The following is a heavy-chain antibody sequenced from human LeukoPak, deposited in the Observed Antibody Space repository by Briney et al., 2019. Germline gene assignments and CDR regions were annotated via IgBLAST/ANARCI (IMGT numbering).Heavy chain of an antibody. CDR3: AKDPYVGGGYHFDS. D-gene: IGHD3-22*01. V-gene: IGHV3-23*01. Sequence: GGSLRLSCAASGFTFSSYAMNWARQAPGKGLEWVSTITGSGGDTYYADSVKGRFTISRDNSKNTLYLQRNSLRAEDTAIYYCAKDPYVGGGYHFDSWGQGSLVTVSS. CDR1: GFTFSSYA. J-gene: IGHJ4*02. CDR2: ITGSGGDT.